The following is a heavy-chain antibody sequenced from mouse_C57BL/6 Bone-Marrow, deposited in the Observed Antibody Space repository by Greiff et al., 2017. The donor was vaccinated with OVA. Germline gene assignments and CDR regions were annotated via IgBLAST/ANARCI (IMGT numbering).Heavy chain of an antibody. CDR1: GYTFTSYW. D-gene: IGHD1-1*01. CDR3: AIGDYYGSRGLAY. J-gene: IGHJ3*01. Sequence: QVHVKQPGAELVKPGASVKVSCKASGYTFTSYWMHWVKQRPGQGLEWIGRIHPSDSDTNYNQKFKGKATLTVDKSSSTAYMQLSSLTSEDSAVYYCAIGDYYGSRGLAYWGQGTLVTVSA. CDR2: IHPSDSDT. V-gene: IGHV1-74*01.